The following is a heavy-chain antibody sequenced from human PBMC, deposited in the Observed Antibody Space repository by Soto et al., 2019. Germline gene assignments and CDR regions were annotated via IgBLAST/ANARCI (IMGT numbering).Heavy chain of an antibody. CDR2: IHYSGST. CDR3: ARERDDYWSGYYYMDV. D-gene: IGHD3-3*01. V-gene: IGHV4-59*01. Sequence: SETLSLMCTVSGGSISSYHWSWIRQTPGKGLEWIGYIHYSGSTKYNPSLNSRVTISVDTSKDQFSLKLTSVTAADTAVYYCARERDDYWSGYYYMDVWGKGTTVTVSS. CDR1: GGSISSYH. J-gene: IGHJ6*03.